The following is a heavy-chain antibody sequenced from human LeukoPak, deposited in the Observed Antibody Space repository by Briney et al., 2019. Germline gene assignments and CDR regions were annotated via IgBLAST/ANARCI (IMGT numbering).Heavy chain of an antibody. D-gene: IGHD3-16*01. CDR3: ARCPQSKGELYYFDY. V-gene: IGHV3-7*01. Sequence: GGSLRLSCTASGFTFSTYWMNWVRQAPGKGLEWVAMIKQDGSEKYYVDSVKGRFAISRDNAKNTLYLQMNSLRAEDTAVYYSARCPQSKGELYYFDYWGQGTLVTVSS. CDR2: IKQDGSEK. J-gene: IGHJ4*02. CDR1: GFTFSTYW.